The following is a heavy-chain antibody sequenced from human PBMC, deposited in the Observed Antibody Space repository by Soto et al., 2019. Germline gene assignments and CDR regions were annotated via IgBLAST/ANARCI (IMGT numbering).Heavy chain of an antibody. CDR1: GFTFSSYA. CDR3: AKQRAVAGIALFDY. J-gene: IGHJ4*02. V-gene: IGHV3-23*01. D-gene: IGHD6-19*01. Sequence: PGGSLRLSWAASGFTFSSYAMIWVRQAPGKGLEWVSAISGSGGSTYYADSVKGRFTISRDNSKNTLYLQMNSLRAEDTAVYYCAKQRAVAGIALFDYWGQGTLVTVSS. CDR2: ISGSGGST.